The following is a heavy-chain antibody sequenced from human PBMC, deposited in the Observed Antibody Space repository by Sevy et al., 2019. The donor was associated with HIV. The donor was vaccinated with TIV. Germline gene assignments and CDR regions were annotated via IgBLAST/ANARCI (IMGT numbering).Heavy chain of an antibody. CDR1: GFTFSNYS. D-gene: IGHD2-8*01. J-gene: IGHJ4*02. CDR3: AREGCTKPHDY. CDR2: LSFGCGEI. V-gene: IGHV3-23*01. Sequence: GGSLRLSCAASGFTFSNYSMSWVRQPPGKGLEWVSTLSFGCGEINYADSVMGRFTISRDNSKSSVYLQMNNLRPEETDVYYCAREGCTKPHDYWGQGTLVTVSS.